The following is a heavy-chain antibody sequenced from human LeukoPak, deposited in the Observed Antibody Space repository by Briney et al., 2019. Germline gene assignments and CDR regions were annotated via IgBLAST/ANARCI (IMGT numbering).Heavy chain of an antibody. CDR2: ISSGGSTI. V-gene: IGHV3-11*04. D-gene: IGHD5-18*01. CDR3: ARDRRGYSYGFDY. J-gene: IGHJ4*02. Sequence: GRSLRLSCAASGFTFSDYYMSWIRQAPGKGLEWVSYISSGGSTIYYADSVKGRFTISRDNAKNSLYLQMNSLRAEDTAVYYCARDRRGYSYGFDYWGQGTLVTVSS. CDR1: GFTFSDYY.